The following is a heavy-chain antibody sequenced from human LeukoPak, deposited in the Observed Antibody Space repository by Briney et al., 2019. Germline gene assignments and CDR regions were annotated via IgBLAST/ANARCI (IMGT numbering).Heavy chain of an antibody. CDR2: IYYTGST. V-gene: IGHV4-59*08. J-gene: IGHJ3*02. Sequence: SETLSLTCIVSGGXISSYYCSWIRQPPGKGLEWIGYIYYTGSTNYNPSLKSRVTISVDTSKNQLSLKLRSVTAADTAVYYCARQDSGTYLNPLDIWGQGTVVTVSS. CDR3: ARQDSGTYLNPLDI. CDR1: GGXISSYY. D-gene: IGHD1-26*01.